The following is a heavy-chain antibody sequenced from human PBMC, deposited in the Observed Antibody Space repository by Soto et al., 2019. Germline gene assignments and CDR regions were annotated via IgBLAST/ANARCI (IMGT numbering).Heavy chain of an antibody. CDR2: IRSKAYGGTT. V-gene: IGHV3-49*04. D-gene: IGHD6-19*01. J-gene: IGHJ4*02. CDR3: TRAGAVAGTLGY. Sequence: GGSLRLSCTASGFTFGDYAMSWVRQAPGKGLEWAGFIRSKAYGGTTEYAASVKGRFTISRDDSKSIAYLQMNSLKTEDTAVYYCTRAGAVAGTLGYWGQGTLVTVSS. CDR1: GFTFGDYA.